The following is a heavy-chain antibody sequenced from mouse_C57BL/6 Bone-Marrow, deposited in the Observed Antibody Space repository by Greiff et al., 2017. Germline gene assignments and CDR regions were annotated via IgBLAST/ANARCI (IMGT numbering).Heavy chain of an antibody. J-gene: IGHJ3*01. CDR1: GYTFTSYG. D-gene: IGHD2-4*01. CDR2: IYPRSGNT. V-gene: IGHV1-81*01. CDR3: AREAIYYDYEFAY. Sequence: VMLVESGAELARPGASVKLSCKASGYTFTSYGISWVKQRTGQGLEWIGEIYPRSGNTYYNEKFKGKATLTADKSSSTAYMELRSLTSEDSAVYFCAREAIYYDYEFAYWGQGTLVTVSA.